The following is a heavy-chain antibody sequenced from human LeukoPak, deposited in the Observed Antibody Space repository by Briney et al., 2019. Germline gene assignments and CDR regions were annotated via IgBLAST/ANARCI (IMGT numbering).Heavy chain of an antibody. CDR2: INPSGGST. Sequence: GPSVKVSCKASGYTFTSYYMHWVRQAPGQGLEWMGIINPSGGSTSYAQKFQGRVTMTRDTSTSTVHMELSSLRSEDTAVYYCARDHGYCTNGVCSDPYWGQGTLVTVSS. J-gene: IGHJ4*02. D-gene: IGHD2-8*01. CDR1: GYTFTSYY. V-gene: IGHV1-46*01. CDR3: ARDHGYCTNGVCSDPY.